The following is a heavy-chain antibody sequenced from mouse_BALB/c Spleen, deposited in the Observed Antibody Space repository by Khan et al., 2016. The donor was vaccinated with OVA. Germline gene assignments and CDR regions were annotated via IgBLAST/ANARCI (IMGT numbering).Heavy chain of an antibody. CDR3: ARRDYGYNWFAY. CDR1: GYTFTDYS. CDR2: TNTETGEP. V-gene: IGHV9-2-1*01. J-gene: IGHJ3*01. D-gene: IGHD2-2*01. Sequence: QIQLVQSGPELKKPGETVKISCKASGYTFTDYSMHWVKQAPGKGLKWMGWTNTETGEPTYADDFKGRFAFSLETSASTAFLQINNLKNEDTATYFCARRDYGYNWFAYWGQGTLVTVSA.